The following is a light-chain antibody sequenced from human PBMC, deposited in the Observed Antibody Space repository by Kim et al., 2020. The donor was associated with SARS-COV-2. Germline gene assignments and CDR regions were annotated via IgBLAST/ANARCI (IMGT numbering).Light chain of an antibody. CDR3: SSYTTYNTVI. CDR1: SSDIGHYDY. J-gene: IGLJ2*01. V-gene: IGLV2-14*03. Sequence: QSVLTQPASVSGSPGQSITISCTGTSSDIGHYDYVSWYQQHPGKAPKLLIYDVSNRPSGISHRFSVSKSDNTASLTISGLQPEDEADYYCSSYTTYNTVIFGGGTQLTVL. CDR2: DVS.